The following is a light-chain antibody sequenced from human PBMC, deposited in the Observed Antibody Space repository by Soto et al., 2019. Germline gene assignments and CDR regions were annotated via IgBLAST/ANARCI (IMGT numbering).Light chain of an antibody. J-gene: IGLJ3*02. CDR3: SAWDDSLRWL. Sequence: QSVLTQPPSASGTPGQMVTISCSGSSPNIGSQFVYWYHQPPGRAPKLLIYRTDQRPSGVPDRFSGSKSGTSASLAISGLRSEDEGDYFCSAWDDSLRWLFGGGTKLTVL. V-gene: IGLV1-47*01. CDR1: SPNIGSQF. CDR2: RTD.